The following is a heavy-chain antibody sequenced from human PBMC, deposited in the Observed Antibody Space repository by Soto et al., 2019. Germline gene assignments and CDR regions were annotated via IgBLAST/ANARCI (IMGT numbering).Heavy chain of an antibody. CDR3: ARDGAGILTRVFDY. Sequence: GGSLRLSCAASGFTFSSYAMHWVRQAPGKGLEWVAVISYDGSNKYYADSVKGRFTISRDNSKNTLYLQMNSLRAEDTAVYYCARDGAGILTRVFDYWGQGTRVAVSS. D-gene: IGHD2-15*01. CDR2: ISYDGSNK. J-gene: IGHJ4*02. V-gene: IGHV3-30-3*01. CDR1: GFTFSSYA.